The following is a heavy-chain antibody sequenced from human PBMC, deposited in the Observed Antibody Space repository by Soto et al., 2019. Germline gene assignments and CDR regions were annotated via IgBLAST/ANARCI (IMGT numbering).Heavy chain of an antibody. CDR2: IYYSGST. Sequence: QVQLQESGPGLVKPSETLSLTCTVSGGSISSYYWSWIRQPPRKGLEWIGYIYYSGSTNYNPSLKSRVTISVDTSKNQFSLKLSSVTAADTAVYYCAGGGEAVAGDYYYYGMDVWGQGTTVTVSS. CDR3: AGGGEAVAGDYYYYGMDV. CDR1: GGSISSYY. V-gene: IGHV4-59*08. D-gene: IGHD6-19*01. J-gene: IGHJ6*02.